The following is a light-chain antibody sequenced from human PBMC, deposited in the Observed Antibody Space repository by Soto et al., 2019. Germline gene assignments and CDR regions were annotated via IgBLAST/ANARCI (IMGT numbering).Light chain of an antibody. V-gene: IGLV1-40*01. J-gene: IGLJ1*01. CDR2: RNS. CDR1: NSNFGAGSD. Sequence: QSVRTQPPSVSGAPGQRVTISCRGSNSNFGAGSDVHWYQQVPGTAPKLLVFRNSNRPSGVPDRFSASKSGTSASLVITGLQADDEADYYCQSYDNSLSAYVFGTGTKVTVL. CDR3: QSYDNSLSAYV.